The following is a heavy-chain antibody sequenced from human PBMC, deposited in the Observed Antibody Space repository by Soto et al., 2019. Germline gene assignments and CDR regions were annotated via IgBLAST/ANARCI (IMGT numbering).Heavy chain of an antibody. Sequence: EVQLLESGGGLVQPGGSLRLSCAVSGFTFSRFAMSWVRQAPVKGLEWVLVISSSGGTTYYAASVKGRFTISRDNSKNSLYLQMNSLRADDPAVYYCARDYSYACDYWGQGTLVTVSS. CDR3: ARDYSYACDY. D-gene: IGHD3-16*01. CDR1: GFTFSRFA. J-gene: IGHJ4*02. V-gene: IGHV3-23*01. CDR2: ISSSGGTT.